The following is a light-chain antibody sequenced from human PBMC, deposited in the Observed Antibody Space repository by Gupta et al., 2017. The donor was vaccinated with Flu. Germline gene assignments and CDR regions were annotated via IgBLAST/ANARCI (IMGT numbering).Light chain of an antibody. Sequence: QSALTQPRSVSGSPGQAVTISGSGTTSDVGGYYFVSWYQQHSGKAPKLIIFNVDKRPSGVPDRFSGSKSGSTAYLTVSGLQAEDEADYYCCSYTRRSTWIFGGGTSLSVL. J-gene: IGLJ2*01. V-gene: IGLV2-11*01. CDR2: NVD. CDR3: CSYTRRSTWI. CDR1: TSDVGGYYF.